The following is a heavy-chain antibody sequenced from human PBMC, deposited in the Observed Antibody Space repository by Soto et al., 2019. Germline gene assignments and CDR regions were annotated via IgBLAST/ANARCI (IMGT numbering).Heavy chain of an antibody. D-gene: IGHD6-19*01. J-gene: IGHJ4*02. CDR3: TSRGPYRTGSYAKEFDY. CDR1: GGSLDTYY. V-gene: IGHV4-59*01. CDR2: IYYSGGT. Sequence: PSETLSLTCTVSGGSLDTYYWSWIRQPPGKGLEWIGYIYYSGGTKYNPSLKSRVTISVDTSRNEFSLKLRSVTAADTAVYYCTSRGPYRTGSYAKEFDYWGQGNMVTVSS.